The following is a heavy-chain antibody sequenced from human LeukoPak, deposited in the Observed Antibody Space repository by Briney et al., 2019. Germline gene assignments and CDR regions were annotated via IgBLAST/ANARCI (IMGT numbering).Heavy chain of an antibody. J-gene: IGHJ3*02. D-gene: IGHD3-3*01. CDR1: EFTVSSTY. CDR3: ARDRRSGLGHAFDI. Sequence: GGSLRLSCAASEFTVSSTYITWLRQAPGKGLGWVSVIYPGGSALYADSVKGRFTISRDISKNIVYLQINNLRAEDTAVYYCARDRRSGLGHAFDIWGQGTMVTVSS. CDR2: IYPGGSA. V-gene: IGHV3-53*01.